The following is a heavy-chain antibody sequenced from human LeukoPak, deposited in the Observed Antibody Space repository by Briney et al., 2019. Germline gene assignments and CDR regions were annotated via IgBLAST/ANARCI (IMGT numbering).Heavy chain of an antibody. CDR1: GGSISRSDW. J-gene: IGHJ3*01. Sequence: PSGSLSLTCAVSGGSISRSDWWSWVRQSPGKGLEWIGEIFHSGSTKYNPSLKSRVTISVDKSKNQFSLNLTSVTAADTAMYYCARDASLQKGAFDVWGQGTMVSVSS. CDR3: ARDASLQKGAFDV. CDR2: IFHSGST. D-gene: IGHD5-24*01. V-gene: IGHV4-4*02.